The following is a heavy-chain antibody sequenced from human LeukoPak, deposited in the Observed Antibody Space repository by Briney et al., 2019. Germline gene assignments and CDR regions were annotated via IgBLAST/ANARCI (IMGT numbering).Heavy chain of an antibody. CDR1: GFTFSSYA. V-gene: IGHV3-21*01. Sequence: GGSLRLSCAASGFTFSSYAMSWVRQAPGKGLEWVSSISSSSSYIYYADSVKGRFTISRDNAKNSLYLQMNSLRAEDTAVYYCARDVDSSGWYGGYYFDYWGQGTLVTVSS. J-gene: IGHJ4*02. D-gene: IGHD6-19*01. CDR3: ARDVDSSGWYGGYYFDY. CDR2: ISSSSSYI.